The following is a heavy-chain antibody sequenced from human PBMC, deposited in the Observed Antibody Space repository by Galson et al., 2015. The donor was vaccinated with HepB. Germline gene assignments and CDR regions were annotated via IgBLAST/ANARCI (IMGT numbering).Heavy chain of an antibody. CDR1: GHTLTEIS. J-gene: IGHJ5*02. CDR2: FEPEEGET. CDR3: AKYPLYCSSTSCTWFDL. V-gene: IGHV1-24*01. D-gene: IGHD2-2*01. Sequence: SVKVSCKVSGHTLTEISIHWVRQAPGKGLEWMGGFEPEEGETIYAQSFQGRLTMTEDSSTDTAHMELNSLRSDDSAIYYCAKYPLYCSSTSCTWFDLWGHGSLVTVSS.